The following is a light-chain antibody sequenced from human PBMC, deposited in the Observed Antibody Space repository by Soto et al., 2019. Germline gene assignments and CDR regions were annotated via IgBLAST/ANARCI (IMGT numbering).Light chain of an antibody. CDR2: LGS. CDR1: QSLLHSNGYNY. V-gene: IGKV2-28*01. Sequence: DIVMTPSPLSLPVTPGEPASISCRSSQSLLHSNGYNYLDWYLQKPGQSPQLLIYLGSNRASGVPDRFSGSGSGTDFTLKISRVEAEDVGVYYCMQALQTPKFGQGTKVEIK. CDR3: MQALQTPK. J-gene: IGKJ1*01.